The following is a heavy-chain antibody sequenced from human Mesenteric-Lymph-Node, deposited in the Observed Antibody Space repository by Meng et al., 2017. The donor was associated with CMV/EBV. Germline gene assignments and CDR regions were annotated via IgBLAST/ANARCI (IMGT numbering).Heavy chain of an antibody. CDR1: GFTFSSYE. J-gene: IGHJ6*02. V-gene: IGHV3-48*03. Sequence: GGSLRLSCAASGFTFSSYEMNWVRQAPGKGLEWVSYISSSGSAINYADSVKGRFTVSRDNAKNSLHLQMNSLTVEDTAVYYCARDFSGGYYTIHYYGMDVWGQGTTVTVSS. D-gene: IGHD3-22*01. CDR2: ISSSGSAI. CDR3: ARDFSGGYYTIHYYGMDV.